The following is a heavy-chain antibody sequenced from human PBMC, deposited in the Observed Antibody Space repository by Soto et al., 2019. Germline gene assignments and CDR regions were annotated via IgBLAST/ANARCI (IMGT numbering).Heavy chain of an antibody. V-gene: IGHV3-23*01. J-gene: IGHJ6*02. Sequence: EVQLLESGGGLVQPGGSLRLSCAASGLTFGNYGMSWVRQAPGKGLEWVSAISGSGGTTFYADSVKGRFTISRDNSKNTLYLHMNSLRAEDTALYYCANPPLPEANYNGMDVWGQGTTVTVSS. CDR3: ANPPLPEANYNGMDV. CDR1: GLTFGNYG. CDR2: ISGSGGTT.